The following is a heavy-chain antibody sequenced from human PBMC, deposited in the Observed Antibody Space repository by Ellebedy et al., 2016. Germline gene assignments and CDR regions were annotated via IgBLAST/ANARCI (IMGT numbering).Heavy chain of an antibody. D-gene: IGHD5-24*01. CDR2: INGRGDRT. Sequence: GESLKISXAASGFTFIDYAINWVRQSPGKGLEWVSSINGRGDRTYYADSVKGRFTISRDNSKNVIYLQMNGLRAEDTAIYYCAKEGTRDGYNGPYLEYWGKGTLVTVSS. CDR3: AKEGTRDGYNGPYLEY. V-gene: IGHV3-23*01. J-gene: IGHJ4*02. CDR1: GFTFIDYA.